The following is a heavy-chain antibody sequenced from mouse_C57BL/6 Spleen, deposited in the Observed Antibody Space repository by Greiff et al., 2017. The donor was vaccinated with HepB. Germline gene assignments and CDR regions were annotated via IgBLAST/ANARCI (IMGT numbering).Heavy chain of an antibody. J-gene: IGHJ2*01. V-gene: IGHV1-15*01. CDR1: GYTFTDYE. Sequence: VQLQQSGAELVRPGASVTLSCKASGYTFTDYEMHWVKQTPVHGLEWIGAIDPETGGTAYNQKFKGKAILTADKSSSTAYMELRSMTSEDSAVYCCTRRRDSSDYFDYWGQGTTLTVSS. CDR3: TRRRDSSDYFDY. D-gene: IGHD3-2*02. CDR2: IDPETGGT.